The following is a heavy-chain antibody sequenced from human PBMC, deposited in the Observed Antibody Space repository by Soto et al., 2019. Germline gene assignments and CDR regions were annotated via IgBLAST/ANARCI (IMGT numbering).Heavy chain of an antibody. D-gene: IGHD6-25*01. CDR1: GDSVSSNSAA. CDR3: ARVLHFRGCRDYDGMDV. Sequence: PSQTLSLTCAISGDSVSSNSAAWNWIRQSPSRGLEWLGRTYYRSKWYNDYAVSVKSRITINPDTSKNQFSLQLNSVTPEDTAVYYCARVLHFRGCRDYDGMDVRGRGTTVTGS. J-gene: IGHJ6*02. V-gene: IGHV6-1*01. CDR2: TYYRSKWYN.